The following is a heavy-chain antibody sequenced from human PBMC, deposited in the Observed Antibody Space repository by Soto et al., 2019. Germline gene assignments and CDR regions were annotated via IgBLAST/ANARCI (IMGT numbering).Heavy chain of an antibody. CDR2: ISFSGGST. V-gene: IGHV3-23*01. D-gene: IGHD1-26*01. Sequence: GGSLRLSCAASGFTFSSYAMSWVRQAPGKGLEWVSAISFSGGSTYYADSVKGRFTISRDNSKSTLYLQMNSLRAEDTAIYYCAKGIQWELPLEYWGQGTLVTVSS. CDR1: GFTFSSYA. CDR3: AKGIQWELPLEY. J-gene: IGHJ4*02.